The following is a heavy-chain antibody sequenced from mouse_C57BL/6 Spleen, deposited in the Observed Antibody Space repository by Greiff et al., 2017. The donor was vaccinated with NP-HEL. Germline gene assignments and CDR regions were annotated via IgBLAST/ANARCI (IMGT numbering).Heavy chain of an antibody. CDR1: GYTFTSYW. CDR3: AIIYDGYSVKAMDY. V-gene: IGHV1-52*01. J-gene: IGHJ4*01. D-gene: IGHD2-3*01. Sequence: QVQLQQPGAELVRPGSSVKLSCKASGYTFTSYWMHWVKQRPIQGLEWIGNIDPSDSETHYNQKFKDKATLTVDKSSSTAYMQLSSLISEDSAVYYCAIIYDGYSVKAMDYWGQGTSVTVSS. CDR2: IDPSDSET.